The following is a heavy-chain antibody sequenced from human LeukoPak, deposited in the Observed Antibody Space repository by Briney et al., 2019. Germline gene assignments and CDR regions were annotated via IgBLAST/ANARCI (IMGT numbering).Heavy chain of an antibody. CDR1: GYSFTNYW. J-gene: IGHJ5*02. CDR2: IYPGDSDT. D-gene: IGHD3-22*01. V-gene: IGHV5-51*01. CDR3: AMTTYYYDSSGYYNWFDP. Sequence: GESLKISCKGSGYSFTNYWIGWVRQMPGKGLEWMGIIYPGDSDTRYSPSFQGQVTISADESISTAYLQWSSLKASDTAMYYCAMTTYYYDSSGYYNWFDPWGQGTLVTVSS.